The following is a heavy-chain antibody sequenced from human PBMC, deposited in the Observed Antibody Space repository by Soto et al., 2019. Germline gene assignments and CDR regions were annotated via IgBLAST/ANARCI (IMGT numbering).Heavy chain of an antibody. CDR3: VRDLLGSGGHFDY. D-gene: IGHD7-27*01. CDR2: ISYDGSNT. J-gene: IGHJ4*02. V-gene: IGHV3-30*03. CDR1: GFTFSSYG. Sequence: GGSLRLSCAASGFTFSSYGMHWVRQAPGKGLEWVAVISYDGSNTYYADSVKGRFTISRDNSRNTLYLQMNSLRAEDTAVYHCVRDLLGSGGHFDYWGQGTPVTVSS.